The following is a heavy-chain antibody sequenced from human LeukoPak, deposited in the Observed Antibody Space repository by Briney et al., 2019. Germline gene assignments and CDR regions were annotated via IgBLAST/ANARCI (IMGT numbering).Heavy chain of an antibody. J-gene: IGHJ4*02. Sequence: GGSLRPSCAASGFTLSRSARNGVGRAPGKGLGWGAIISYDGGNKYYTDSVKGRFTISRDNSKNTLYLQMNSLRAEDTAVYFCVSLGYSSSSVRYWGQGTLVTVSS. CDR3: VSLGYSSSSVRY. CDR2: ISYDGGNK. CDR1: GFTLSRSA. D-gene: IGHD6-6*01. V-gene: IGHV3-30*04.